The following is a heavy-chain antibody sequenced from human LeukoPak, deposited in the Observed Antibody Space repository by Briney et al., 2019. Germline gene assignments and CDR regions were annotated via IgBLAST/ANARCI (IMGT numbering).Heavy chain of an antibody. CDR2: ISSSGSTI. Sequence: GGSLRLSCAASGFTFSDYYMSWIRQAPGKGLEWVSYISSSGSTIYYADSVKGRFTISRDNAKNSLYLQMNGLKIEDTAVYYCASHSAQWLLGYWGQGTLVTVSS. CDR3: ASHSAQWLLGY. V-gene: IGHV3-11*01. D-gene: IGHD6-19*01. J-gene: IGHJ4*02. CDR1: GFTFSDYY.